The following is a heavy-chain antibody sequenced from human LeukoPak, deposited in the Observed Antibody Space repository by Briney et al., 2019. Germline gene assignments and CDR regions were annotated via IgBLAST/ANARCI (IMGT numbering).Heavy chain of an antibody. CDR3: ATENSSSWSRPGAFDI. D-gene: IGHD6-13*01. CDR1: GGSISCGDYY. V-gene: IGHV4-30-4*01. Sequence: PSETLSLTCTVSGGSISCGDYYWSWIRQPPGKGLEWIGYIYYSGSTYYNPSLKSRVTISVDKSKNQFSLKLSSVTAADTAVYYCATENSSSWSRPGAFDIWGQGTMVTVSS. J-gene: IGHJ3*02. CDR2: IYYSGST.